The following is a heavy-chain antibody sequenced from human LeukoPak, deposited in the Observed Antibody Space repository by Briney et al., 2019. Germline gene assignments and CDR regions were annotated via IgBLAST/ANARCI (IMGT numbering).Heavy chain of an antibody. J-gene: IGHJ6*02. CDR1: GGSISSGDYY. Sequence: SETLSLTCTVSGGSISSGDYYWGWIRQPPGKGLEWIGYIYYSGSTYYNPSLKSRVTISVDTSKNQFSLKLSSVTAADTAVYYCARYRDYYYGMDVWGQGTTVTVSS. V-gene: IGHV4-30-4*02. D-gene: IGHD1-26*01. CDR2: IYYSGST. CDR3: ARYRDYYYGMDV.